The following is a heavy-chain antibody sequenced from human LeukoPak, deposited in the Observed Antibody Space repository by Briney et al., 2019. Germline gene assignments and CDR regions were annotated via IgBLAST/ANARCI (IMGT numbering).Heavy chain of an antibody. V-gene: IGHV1-8*02. J-gene: IGHJ6*03. D-gene: IGHD3-10*01. CDR1: GYTFTNYI. CDR3: ARDNYYGSGSPSVPFYYYYMDV. CDR2: MNPNSGNT. Sequence: ASVKVSCKASGYTFTNYIINWVRQATGQGLEWMGWMNPNSGNTGYAQKFQGRVTMTRNTSISTAYMELSSLRSEDTAVYYCARDNYYGSGSPSVPFYYYYMDVWGKGTTVTVSS.